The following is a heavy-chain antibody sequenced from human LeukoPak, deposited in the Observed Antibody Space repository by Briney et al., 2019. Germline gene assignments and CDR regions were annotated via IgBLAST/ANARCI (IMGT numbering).Heavy chain of an antibody. CDR2: ISYDGSNK. CDR3: AKDVGESGWYFDY. CDR1: GFTFSSYA. Sequence: GGSLRLSCAASGFTFSSYAMHWVRQAPGKGLEWVAVISYDGSNKYYADSVKGRFTISRDNSKNTLYLQMNSLRAEDTAVYYCAKDVGESGWYFDYWGQGTLVTVSS. V-gene: IGHV3-30-3*01. D-gene: IGHD6-19*01. J-gene: IGHJ4*02.